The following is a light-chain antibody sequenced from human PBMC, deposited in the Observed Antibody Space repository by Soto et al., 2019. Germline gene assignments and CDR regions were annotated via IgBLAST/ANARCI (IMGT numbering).Light chain of an antibody. CDR2: NHD. J-gene: IGLJ3*02. CDR3: ATWDDSLNGPV. CDR1: TSNVVSNT. V-gene: IGLV1-44*01. Sequence: QSVLTQPPSVSGAPGQRVTISCSETTSNVVSNTVNWYQQLPGTAPKLLIYNHDERPSGVPDRFSGSKSGTSASLAISGLQSEDEADYYCATWDDSLNGPVFGGGTKLTVL.